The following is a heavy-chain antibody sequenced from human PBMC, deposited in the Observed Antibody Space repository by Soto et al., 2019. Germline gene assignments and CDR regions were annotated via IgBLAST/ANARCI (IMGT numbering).Heavy chain of an antibody. Sequence: TCTVSGGSISSYYWSWIRQPPGKGLEWIGYIYYSGSTNYNPSLKSRVTISVDTSKNQFSLKLSSVTAADTAVYYCARWRSSWSLFDYWGQGTLVTVYS. CDR3: ARWRSSWSLFDY. CDR1: GGSISSYY. CDR2: IYYSGST. D-gene: IGHD6-13*01. J-gene: IGHJ4*02. V-gene: IGHV4-59*01.